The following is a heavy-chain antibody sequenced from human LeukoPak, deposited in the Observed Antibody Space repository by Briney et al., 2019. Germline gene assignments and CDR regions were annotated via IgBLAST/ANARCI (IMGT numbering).Heavy chain of an antibody. V-gene: IGHV4-59*01. D-gene: IGHD6-13*01. J-gene: IGHJ5*02. CDR2: IYYSGST. Sequence: SETLSLTCTVSGGSISSYYWSWLRQPPGKGLEWIGYIYYSGSTNYNPSLKSRVTISVDTSKNQFSLKLSSVTAADTAVYYCARSGSSSWSLRNWFDPWGQGTLVTVSS. CDR1: GGSISSYY. CDR3: ARSGSSSWSLRNWFDP.